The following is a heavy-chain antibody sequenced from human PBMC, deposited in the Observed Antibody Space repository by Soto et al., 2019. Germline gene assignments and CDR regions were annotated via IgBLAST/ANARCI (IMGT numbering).Heavy chain of an antibody. D-gene: IGHD3-22*01. V-gene: IGHV1-2*04. CDR1: GYTFTGNY. CDR2: INPNSGGT. CDR3: ARESYYYDSSGPKPYYYYYGMDV. Sequence: ASLKVSCKASGYTFTGNYMHWVRQAPGQGLEWMGWINPNSGGTNYAQKFQGWVTMTRDTSISTAYMELSRLRSDDTAVYYCARESYYYDSSGPKPYYYYYGMDVWGQGTTVTVSS. J-gene: IGHJ6*02.